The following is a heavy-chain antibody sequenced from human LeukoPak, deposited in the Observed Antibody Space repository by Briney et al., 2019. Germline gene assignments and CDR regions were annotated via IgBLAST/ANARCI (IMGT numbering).Heavy chain of an antibody. CDR3: ARDMYSSSWGFDY. D-gene: IGHD6-13*01. J-gene: IGHJ4*02. V-gene: IGHV4-61*01. Sequence: SETLSLTCTVSGGSISSSSYYWGWIRQPPGKGLEWIGYIYYSGSTNYNPSLKSRVTISVDTSKNQFSLKLSSVTAADTAVYYCARDMYSSSWGFDYWGQGTLVTVSS. CDR2: IYYSGST. CDR1: GGSISSSSYY.